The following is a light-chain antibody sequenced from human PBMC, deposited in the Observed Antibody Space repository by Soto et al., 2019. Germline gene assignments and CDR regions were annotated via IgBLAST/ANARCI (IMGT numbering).Light chain of an antibody. CDR2: GAS. J-gene: IGKJ4*01. CDR3: QQYGRTPRT. CDR1: QSVRTY. Sequence: EIVLTQSPGTLSLSPGERATLSCRASQSVRTYLAWYRQKPGQPPRLLIYGASSRATGIPDRFSGSGSGADFTLTISRLEPEDFAVYYCQQYGRTPRTFGGGSKLEIK. V-gene: IGKV3-20*01.